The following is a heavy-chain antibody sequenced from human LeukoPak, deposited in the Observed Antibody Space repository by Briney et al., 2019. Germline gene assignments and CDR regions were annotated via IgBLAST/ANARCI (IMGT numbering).Heavy chain of an antibody. D-gene: IGHD3-22*01. CDR3: ARGLSYYYDSSGRIFDY. Sequence: GGSLRLSCAASGFTFGSYSMNWVRQAPGKGLEWVSSISSSSSYIYYADSVKGRFTISRDNAKNSLYLQMNSLRAEDTAVYYCARGLSYYYDSSGRIFDYWGQGTLVTVSS. J-gene: IGHJ4*02. V-gene: IGHV3-21*01. CDR2: ISSSSSYI. CDR1: GFTFGSYS.